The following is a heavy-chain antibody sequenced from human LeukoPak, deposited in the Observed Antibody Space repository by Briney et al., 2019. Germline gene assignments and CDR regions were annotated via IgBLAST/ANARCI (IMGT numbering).Heavy chain of an antibody. V-gene: IGHV1-2*02. CDR1: GYTFTVYY. CDR2: INPRSGGT. CDR3: ARTSSLRFFDY. Sequence: ASVKVSCKASGYTFTVYYIHWVRQAPGQGREWMGWINPRSGGTDYAENFQGRVTMTRDTSITTAYMEVSRLRSDDTAVYYCARTSSLRFFDYWGQGTLVTVSS. J-gene: IGHJ4*02. D-gene: IGHD4-17*01.